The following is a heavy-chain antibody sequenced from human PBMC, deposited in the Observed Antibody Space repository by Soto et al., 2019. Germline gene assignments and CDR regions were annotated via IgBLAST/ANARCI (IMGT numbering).Heavy chain of an antibody. V-gene: IGHV3-23*01. J-gene: IGHJ4*02. D-gene: IGHD4-17*01. Sequence: EVQLLDSGGGLVQPGGSLRLSCAASGFTFSTYAMSWVRQAPGKGLEWVSTITGSGSSTYYADSVKGRFTISRDNSKNTRHQQMDSLRAEDTAVYYCAKDLYGDYGGVDYWGQGTLVTVSS. CDR3: AKDLYGDYGGVDY. CDR2: ITGSGSST. CDR1: GFTFSTYA.